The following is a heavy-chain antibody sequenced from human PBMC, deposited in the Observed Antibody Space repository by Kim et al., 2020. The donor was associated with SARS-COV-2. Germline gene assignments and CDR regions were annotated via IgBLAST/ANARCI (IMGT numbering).Heavy chain of an antibody. Sequence: GGSLRLSCVVSGLNFKAYEINWVRQAPGKELEWLSYINDIGTVTHYPDSVWGRFTMSKDSARNSVYLQMESLRVEDTAIYYCATKPYGAERYFDHWGQGT. CDR1: GLNFKAYE. CDR3: ATKPYGAERYFDH. D-gene: IGHD4-17*01. V-gene: IGHV3-48*03. J-gene: IGHJ4*02. CDR2: INDIGTVT.